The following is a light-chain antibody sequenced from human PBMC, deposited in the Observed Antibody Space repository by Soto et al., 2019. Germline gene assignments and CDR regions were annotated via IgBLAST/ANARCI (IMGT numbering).Light chain of an antibody. Sequence: IQLTQSPSSLSASVGDRVTITCRASQDIGDFLSWYQQEPGKAPKLLIYSASTLQSGVPSRFSGNGSGTDFTLTISSLQPEDFATYYCQQVNNYPLAFGGGTKVEIK. CDR3: QQVNNYPLA. CDR2: SAS. CDR1: QDIGDF. J-gene: IGKJ4*01. V-gene: IGKV1-9*01.